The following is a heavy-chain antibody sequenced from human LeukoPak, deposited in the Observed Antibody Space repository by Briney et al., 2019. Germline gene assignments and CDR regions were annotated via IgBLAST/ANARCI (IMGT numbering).Heavy chain of an antibody. V-gene: IGHV1-69*13. CDR1: GYTFTGYY. Sequence: SVKVSCKASGYTFTGYYMHWVRQAPGQGLEWMGGIIPIFGTANYAQKFQGRVTITADESTSTAYMELSSLRSEDTAVYYCARDMCSGGSCYFDYWGQGTLVTVSS. CDR2: IIPIFGTA. J-gene: IGHJ4*02. CDR3: ARDMCSGGSCYFDY. D-gene: IGHD2-15*01.